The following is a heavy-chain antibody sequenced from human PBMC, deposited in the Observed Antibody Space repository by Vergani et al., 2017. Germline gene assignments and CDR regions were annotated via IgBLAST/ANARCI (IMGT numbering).Heavy chain of an antibody. CDR1: GFTFDDYA. J-gene: IGHJ6*02. Sequence: EVQLVESGGGLVQPGRSLRLSCAASGFTFDDYAMHWVRQAPGKGLEWVSGISWNSGSIGYADSVKGRFTISRDNAKNSLYLQMNSLRSEDTAVYYCARAFDYYYYGMDVWGQGTTVTVSS. D-gene: IGHD3-16*01. CDR3: ARAFDYYYYGMDV. V-gene: IGHV3-9*01. CDR2: ISWNSGSI.